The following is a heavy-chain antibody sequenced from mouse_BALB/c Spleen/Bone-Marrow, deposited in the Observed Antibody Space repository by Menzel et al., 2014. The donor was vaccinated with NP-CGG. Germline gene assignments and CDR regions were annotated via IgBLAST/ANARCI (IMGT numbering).Heavy chain of an antibody. V-gene: IGHV1S81*02. CDR3: TTRDY. CDR1: GYTFTSYY. Sequence: QLELQRSGAELVKRGASGKLSCNSSGYTFTSYYMYWVKQRPGQGLEWLGGINPNNGNTYFSETFKSKAKLTVDNSSSTAYMQLHSLTSEDSAVYYCTTRDYWGHGTTPTISS. J-gene: IGHJ2*01. CDR2: INPNNGNT.